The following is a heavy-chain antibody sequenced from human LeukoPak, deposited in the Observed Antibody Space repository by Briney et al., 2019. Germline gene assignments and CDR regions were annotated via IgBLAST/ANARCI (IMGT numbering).Heavy chain of an antibody. V-gene: IGHV3-7*01. CDR1: GVTFSGYW. Sequence: PGGSLRLSCAASGVTFSGYWMTWVRQAPGKGLEWVANIKQDGSETYYVDSVKGRFTISRDNARNSLYLQMNSLRAEDTAVYYCARGKGVDYWGQGILVTVSS. CDR3: ARGKGVDY. J-gene: IGHJ4*02. CDR2: IKQDGSET.